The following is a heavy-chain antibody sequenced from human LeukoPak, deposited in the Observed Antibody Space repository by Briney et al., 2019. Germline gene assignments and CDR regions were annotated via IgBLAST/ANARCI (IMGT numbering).Heavy chain of an antibody. CDR2: IIPIFGTA. CDR1: GGTFSSYA. Sequence: GASVKVSCKASGGTFSSYATSWVRQAPGQGLEWMGGIIPIFGTANYAQKFQGRVTITADESTSTAYMELSSLRSEDTAVYYCASARERGYSYGYFDYWGQGTLVTVSS. J-gene: IGHJ4*02. D-gene: IGHD5-18*01. V-gene: IGHV1-69*01. CDR3: ASARERGYSYGYFDY.